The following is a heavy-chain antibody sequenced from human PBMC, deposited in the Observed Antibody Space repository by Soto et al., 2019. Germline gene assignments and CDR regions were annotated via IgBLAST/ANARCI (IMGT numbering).Heavy chain of an antibody. V-gene: IGHV1-69*02. CDR2: IIPILGIA. CDR1: GGTFSSYT. D-gene: IGHD2-21*02. J-gene: IGHJ3*02. CDR3: ARGTVPHDAFDN. Sequence: QVQLVQSGAEVKKPGSSVNVSCKASGGTFSSYTISWVRQAPGQGLERMGRIIPILGIANYAHKFQGSVTITADKSASTAYMELSSLGSEATAVYYCARGTVPHDAFDNWGQGTMVTVSS.